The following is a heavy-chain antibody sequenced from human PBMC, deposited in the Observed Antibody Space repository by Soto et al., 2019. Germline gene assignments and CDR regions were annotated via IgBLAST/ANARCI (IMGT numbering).Heavy chain of an antibody. Sequence: SGTLSLTCAVYGGSFSGYYWNWIRQPPGKGLEWIGEINHSGSTNYNPSLKSRVTISVDTSKNQFSLKLSSVTAADTAVYYCARVSGIYYYGMDVWGQGTTVT. D-gene: IGHD3-10*01. V-gene: IGHV4-34*01. CDR2: INHSGST. CDR1: GGSFSGYY. J-gene: IGHJ6*02. CDR3: ARVSGIYYYGMDV.